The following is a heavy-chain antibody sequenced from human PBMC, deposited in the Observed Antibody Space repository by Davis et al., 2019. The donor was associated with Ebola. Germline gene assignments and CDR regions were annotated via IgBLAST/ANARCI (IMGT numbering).Heavy chain of an antibody. V-gene: IGHV3-53*01. CDR2: IYSGGTT. D-gene: IGHD1-1*01. CDR1: GLTFSTYE. Sequence: PGGSLRLSCAASGLTFSTYELNWVRQAPGKGLECVSVIYSGGTTYYVDSVKGRFAISRDNTKNTVHLEMDYLTAEDTAVYYCARRPTGMYHFDFWGQGTPVTVSS. CDR3: ARRPTGMYHFDF. J-gene: IGHJ4*02.